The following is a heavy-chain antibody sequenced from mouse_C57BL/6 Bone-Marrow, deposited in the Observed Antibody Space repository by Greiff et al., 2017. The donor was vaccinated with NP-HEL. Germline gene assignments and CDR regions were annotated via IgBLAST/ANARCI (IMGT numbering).Heavy chain of an antibody. Sequence: QVQLQQSGAELARPGASVKLSCKASGYTFTSYGISWVKQRTGQGLEWIGEIYPRSGNTYYNEKFKGKATLTADKSSSTAYMELRSLTSEDSAVYFCASEIRGFAYWGQVTLVTVSA. J-gene: IGHJ3*01. V-gene: IGHV1-81*01. CDR3: ASEIRGFAY. D-gene: IGHD2-4*01. CDR1: GYTFTSYG. CDR2: IYPRSGNT.